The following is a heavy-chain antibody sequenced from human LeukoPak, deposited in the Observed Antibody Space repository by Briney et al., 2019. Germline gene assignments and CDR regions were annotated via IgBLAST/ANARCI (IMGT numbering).Heavy chain of an antibody. D-gene: IGHD3-22*01. V-gene: IGHV1-69-2*01. CDR3: ATRDSRGTGGAFDI. Sequence: ASVKVSCKVSGYTFTDYYMHWVQQAPGKGLEWMGLVDPEDGETIYAEKFQGRVTITADTSTDTAYMELSSLRSEDTAVYYCATRDSRGTGGAFDIWGQGTMVTVSS. CDR1: GYTFTDYY. CDR2: VDPEDGET. J-gene: IGHJ3*02.